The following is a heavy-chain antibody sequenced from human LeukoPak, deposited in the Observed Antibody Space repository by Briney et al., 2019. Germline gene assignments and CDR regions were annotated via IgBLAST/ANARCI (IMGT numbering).Heavy chain of an antibody. V-gene: IGHV3-7*01. Sequence: GGSLRLSCAASGFTFSSYWMSWVRQAPGKGLEWVANIKQGGSEKYYVDSVKGRFTISRDNAKNSLYLQMNSLRAEDTAVYYCARVSHSLQWLPLGEDYWGQGTLVTVSS. CDR1: GFTFSSYW. D-gene: IGHD6-19*01. J-gene: IGHJ4*02. CDR3: ARVSHSLQWLPLGEDY. CDR2: IKQGGSEK.